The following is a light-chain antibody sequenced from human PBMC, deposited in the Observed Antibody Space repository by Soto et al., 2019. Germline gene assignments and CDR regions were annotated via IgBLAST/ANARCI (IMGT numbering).Light chain of an antibody. CDR3: QQRSKWRT. CDR2: DAS. V-gene: IGKV3-11*01. Sequence: EIVLTQYPATLSLSPGERATLSCRASQSFSGHLAWYQQKPSQAPRLLIYDASKRATGIPARFSGSGFGTDYTLTISSLEPEDFAVYYCQQRSKWRTFGQGTKVDIK. CDR1: QSFSGH. J-gene: IGKJ1*01.